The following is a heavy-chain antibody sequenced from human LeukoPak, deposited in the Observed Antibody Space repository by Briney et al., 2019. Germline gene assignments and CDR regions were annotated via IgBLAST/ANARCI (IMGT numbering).Heavy chain of an antibody. V-gene: IGHV3-21*01. CDR3: ARDLSHNWNYDY. CDR2: ISSISSYI. J-gene: IGHJ4*02. CDR1: GFTFSSYS. D-gene: IGHD1-7*01. Sequence: GGSLRLSCAAAGFTFSSYSMNWVRQAPGNGLEWVSSISSISSYIYYADSVKGRFTISRDNAKNSLYLQMNSLRAEDTAVYYCARDLSHNWNYDYWGQGTLVTVSS.